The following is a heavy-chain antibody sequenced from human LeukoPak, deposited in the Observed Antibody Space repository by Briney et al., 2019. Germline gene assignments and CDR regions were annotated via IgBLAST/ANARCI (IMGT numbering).Heavy chain of an antibody. CDR2: INPSGGST. CDR1: GYTFTDYC. D-gene: IGHD5-24*01. CDR3: VRVRDGYNDAYDI. V-gene: IGHV1-46*01. Sequence: ASVKVSFKASGYTFTDYCIHWVRQAPGQRHGLVGIINPSGGSTNYAQNFQGRVTMTRDTSTNTVYMELSSLRSEDTAVYYCVRVRDGYNDAYDIWGQGTMVTVPS. J-gene: IGHJ3*02.